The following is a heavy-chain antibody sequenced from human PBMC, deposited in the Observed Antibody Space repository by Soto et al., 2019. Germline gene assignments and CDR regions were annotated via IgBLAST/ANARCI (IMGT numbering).Heavy chain of an antibody. CDR1: GSTFSNYG. CDR3: ARLDIVVVPAAYSGMDV. Sequence: GGSLILSCEASGSTFSNYGLNWVRQAPGTVLEWVAFISDDGSNKYYADSMKGRFTTSRDNAKNSLYLQMNSLRAEDTAVYYCARLDIVVVPAAYSGMDVWGQGTTVTVSS. CDR2: ISDDGSNK. D-gene: IGHD2-2*01. J-gene: IGHJ6*02. V-gene: IGHV3-30*03.